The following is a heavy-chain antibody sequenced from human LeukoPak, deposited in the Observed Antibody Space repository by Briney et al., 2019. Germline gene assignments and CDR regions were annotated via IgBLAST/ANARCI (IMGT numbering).Heavy chain of an antibody. D-gene: IGHD3-10*01. CDR2: IYTSGNT. Sequence: PSETLSLTCTVSGGSISSGSYCWSWIRQPAGKGLEWIGHIYTSGNTNYNPSLKSRVTMSVDTSKNQFSLKLSSVTAADTAVYYCARVVFYGSGSYLGYHYYMDVWGKGTTVTVSS. J-gene: IGHJ6*03. CDR1: GGSISSGSYC. V-gene: IGHV4-61*09. CDR3: ARVVFYGSGSYLGYHYYMDV.